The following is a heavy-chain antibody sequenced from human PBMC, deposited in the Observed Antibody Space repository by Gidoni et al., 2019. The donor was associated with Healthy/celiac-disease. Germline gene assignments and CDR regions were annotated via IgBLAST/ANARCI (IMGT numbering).Heavy chain of an antibody. CDR2: IYYSGST. CDR3: ARIAAAAGDAFDI. CDR1: GGSISSYY. V-gene: IGHV4-59*01. D-gene: IGHD6-13*01. J-gene: IGHJ3*02. Sequence: QVQLQESGPGLVKPSETLSLTCTVPGGSISSYYWSWIRQPPGKGLEWIGYIYYSGSTNYNPSLKSRVTISVDTSKNQFSLKLSSVTAADTAVYYCARIAAAAGDAFDIWGQGTMVTVSS.